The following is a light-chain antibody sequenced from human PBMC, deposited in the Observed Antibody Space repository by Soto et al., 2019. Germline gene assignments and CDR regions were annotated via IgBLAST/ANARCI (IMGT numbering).Light chain of an antibody. CDR1: HGSSSY. CDR2: AAS. J-gene: IGKJ1*01. Sequence: AIRMTQSPSSLFASTGARVTITCLASHGSSSYLAWYQQKPGKAPKLLIYAASTLQSGGPSRFSGSGSGTDFTLTISCLQSEDFATYYGQQYYGYPRTFVQGPKVEIK. V-gene: IGKV1-8*01. CDR3: QQYYGYPRT.